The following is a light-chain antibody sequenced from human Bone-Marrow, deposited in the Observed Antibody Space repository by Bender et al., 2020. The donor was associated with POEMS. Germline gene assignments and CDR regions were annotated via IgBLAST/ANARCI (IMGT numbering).Light chain of an antibody. CDR1: ASDRGTTP. J-gene: IGLJ2*01. CDR2: IND. Sequence: QSVLTQPPSASATPGQRVTISCSRSASDRGTTPINWYQHLPGTAPKLLIYINDQRPSGVPDRFSASTSGTSASLAISGLLSEDEADYYCVAWDDTLNGWVFGGGTKLTVL. CDR3: VAWDDTLNGWV. V-gene: IGLV1-44*01.